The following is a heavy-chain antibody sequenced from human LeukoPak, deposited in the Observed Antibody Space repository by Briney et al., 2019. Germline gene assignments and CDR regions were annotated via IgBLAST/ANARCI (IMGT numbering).Heavy chain of an antibody. CDR3: ARATPFGLGLGNY. CDR1: GYTFTGYY. J-gene: IGHJ4*02. CDR2: INPNSGGI. D-gene: IGHD3-3*01. V-gene: IGHV1-2*02. Sequence: GASVKVSCKASGYTFTGYYMHWVRQAPGQGLEWMGWINPNSGGINYAQKFQGRVTMTRDTSISTAYMELSRLRSDDTAVYYCARATPFGLGLGNYWGQGTLVTVSS.